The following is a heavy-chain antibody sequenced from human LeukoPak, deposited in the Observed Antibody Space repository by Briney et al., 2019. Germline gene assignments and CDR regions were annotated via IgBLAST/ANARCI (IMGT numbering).Heavy chain of an antibody. CDR2: ISYDGSNK. CDR1: GFTFSSYN. CDR3: AKDRVYYFDY. Sequence: GGSLRLSCAASGFTFSSYNMNWVRQAPGKGLEWVAVISYDGSNKYYADSVKGRFTISRDNSKNTLYLQMNSLRAEDTAVYYCAKDRVYYFDYWGQGTLVTVSS. J-gene: IGHJ4*02. D-gene: IGHD2-8*01. V-gene: IGHV3-30*18.